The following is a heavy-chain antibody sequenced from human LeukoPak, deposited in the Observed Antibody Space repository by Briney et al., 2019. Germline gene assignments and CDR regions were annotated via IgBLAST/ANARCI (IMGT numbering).Heavy chain of an antibody. J-gene: IGHJ4*02. CDR1: GFTFSSYA. Sequence: PGGSLRLSCAASGFTFSSYAMSWVRQAPGKGLEWVSAISGSGGSTYYADSVKGRFTISRDNSKNTLYLQMNSLRAEDTAVYYCAKTLEYQLLWALGYWGQGTLVTVSS. D-gene: IGHD2-2*01. CDR2: ISGSGGST. V-gene: IGHV3-23*01. CDR3: AKTLEYQLLWALGY.